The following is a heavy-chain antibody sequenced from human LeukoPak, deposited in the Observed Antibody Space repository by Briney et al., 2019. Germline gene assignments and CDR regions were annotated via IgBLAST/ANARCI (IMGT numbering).Heavy chain of an antibody. Sequence: GGSLRLSCAASGFTVSSDYMSWVRQAPGKGLEWVSVIYSGGSTYYADSVKGRFTISRDNSKNTLYLQMNSLRAEDTAVYYCARDLGGYGSGSYYNESPHFRWYYGMDVWGQGTTVTVSS. CDR2: IYSGGST. J-gene: IGHJ6*02. V-gene: IGHV3-66*01. CDR3: ARDLGGYGSGSYYNESPHFRWYYGMDV. D-gene: IGHD3-10*01. CDR1: GFTVSSDY.